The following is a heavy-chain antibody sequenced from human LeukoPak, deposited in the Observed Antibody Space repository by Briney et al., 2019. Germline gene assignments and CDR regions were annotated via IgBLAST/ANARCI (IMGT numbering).Heavy chain of an antibody. V-gene: IGHV3-66*01. CDR1: GVTVSNNL. D-gene: IGHD5-24*01. CDR3: ARDPPAVAINTYG. CDR2: IYSGGDT. Sequence: GGTLRLSCAASGVTVSNNLMNWVRQAPGKGLEWVSLIYSGGDTHYADSVKGRFTISRDKSKNTLYLQMNSLRVEDTAVYYCARDPPAVAINTYGWGQGTLVTVSS. J-gene: IGHJ4*02.